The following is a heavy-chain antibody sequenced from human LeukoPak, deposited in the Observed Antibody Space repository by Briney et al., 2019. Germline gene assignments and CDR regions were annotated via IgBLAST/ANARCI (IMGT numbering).Heavy chain of an antibody. CDR3: ARSGSYYFLDY. J-gene: IGHJ4*02. CDR1: GFTFSSYA. Sequence: PGGSLRLSCAASGFTFSSYAMHWVRQAPGKGLEWVAVISYDGSNKYYADSVKGRFTISRDNSKNTLYLQMNSLRAEDTAVYYCARSGSYYFLDYWGQGTLVTVSS. CDR2: ISYDGSNK. V-gene: IGHV3-30-3*01. D-gene: IGHD1-26*01.